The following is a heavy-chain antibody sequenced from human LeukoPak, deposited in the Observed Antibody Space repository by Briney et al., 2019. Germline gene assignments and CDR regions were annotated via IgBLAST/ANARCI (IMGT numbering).Heavy chain of an antibody. CDR1: GFTVSSNY. J-gene: IGHJ4*02. CDR2: IYSGGST. D-gene: IGHD3-22*01. Sequence: PGGSLRLSCAASGFTVSSNYMSWVRQAPGKGLEWVSVIYSGGSTYCADSVKGRFTISRDNSKNTLYLQMNSLRAEDTAVYYCARDPYYYDSSGCATSWGQGTLVTVSS. CDR3: ARDPYYYDSSGCATS. V-gene: IGHV3-53*01.